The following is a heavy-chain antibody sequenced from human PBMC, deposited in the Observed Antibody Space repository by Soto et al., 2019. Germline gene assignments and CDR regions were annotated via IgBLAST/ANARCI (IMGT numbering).Heavy chain of an antibody. D-gene: IGHD6-6*01. CDR3: ARDDAASSSSFDY. CDR2: IKQDGSEK. V-gene: IGHV3-7*01. J-gene: IGHJ4*02. Sequence: GGSLRLSCAASGFTFSSYWMSWVRQAPGKGLEWVANIKQDGSEKYYVDSVKGRFTISRDNAKNSLYLQMNSLRAEDTAVYYCARDDAASSSSFDYWGQGTLVTVSS. CDR1: GFTFSSYW.